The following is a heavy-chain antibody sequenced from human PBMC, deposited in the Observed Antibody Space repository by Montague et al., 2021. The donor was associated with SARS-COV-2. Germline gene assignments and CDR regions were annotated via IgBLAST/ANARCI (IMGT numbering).Heavy chain of an antibody. CDR1: GGSISGSNW. D-gene: IGHD4/OR15-4a*01. CDR2: ILHSGST. CDR3: ARDFRGAYNFFDP. V-gene: IGHV4-4*02. Sequence: SETLSLTCAVSGGSISGSNWWTWLRQPPGKGLEWIGEILHSGSTNYISSLRSLVTISVDKSKNQFSLKLTALTAADTALYYCARDFRGAYNFFDPWGQGALVTVSS. J-gene: IGHJ5*02.